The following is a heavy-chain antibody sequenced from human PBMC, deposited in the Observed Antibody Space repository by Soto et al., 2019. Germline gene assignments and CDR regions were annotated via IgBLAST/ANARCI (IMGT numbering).Heavy chain of an antibody. V-gene: IGHV4-30-4*01. CDR1: GGSISRDDYY. CDR2: IYYSGST. Sequence: QVQLQESGPGLVKPSQTLSLTCTVSGGSISRDDYYWSWIRQSPGKGLEWIGYIYYSGSTYYNPSLKSRVAISIDSSKNQFSLKVRSVTAADTAVYYCARSTGRYWGRGTLVTVSS. CDR3: ARSTGRY. J-gene: IGHJ4*02.